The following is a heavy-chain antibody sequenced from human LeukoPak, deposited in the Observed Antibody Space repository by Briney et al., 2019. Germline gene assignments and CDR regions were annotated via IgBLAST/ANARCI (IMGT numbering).Heavy chain of an antibody. CDR1: GGSFSGYY. Sequence: SETLSLTCAVYGGSFSGYYWSWIRQPPGKGLEWIGEINHSGSTNYNPSLKSRVTISVGTSKNQFSLKLSSVTAADTAVYYCARHPRDYYDSSGSLAIDYWGQGTLVTVSS. CDR3: ARHPRDYYDSSGSLAIDY. CDR2: INHSGST. J-gene: IGHJ4*02. D-gene: IGHD3-22*01. V-gene: IGHV4-34*01.